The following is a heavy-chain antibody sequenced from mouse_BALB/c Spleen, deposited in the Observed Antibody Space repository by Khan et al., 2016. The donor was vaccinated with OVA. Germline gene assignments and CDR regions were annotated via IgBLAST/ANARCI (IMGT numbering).Heavy chain of an antibody. D-gene: IGHD2-12*01. CDR2: INTHSGVP. J-gene: IGHJ4*01. V-gene: IGHV9-4*02. CDR3: ARGGAAVYRNDGGAMDS. Sequence: QIQLVQSGPELKKPGETVRISCKASGYTFTTAGMQWVQKMPGKGLKWIGWINTHSGVPKYAEDFKGRFVFSLETSASTAYLQITNIKNEDTATSFCARGGAAVYRNDGGAMDSWGQGTSVTVSS. CDR1: GYTFTTAG.